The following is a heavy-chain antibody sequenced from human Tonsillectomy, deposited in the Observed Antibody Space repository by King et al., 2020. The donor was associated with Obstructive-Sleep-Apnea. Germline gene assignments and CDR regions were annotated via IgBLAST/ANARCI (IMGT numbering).Heavy chain of an antibody. J-gene: IGHJ4*02. CDR3: ARDQYQLLSPFDY. Sequence: QLVQSGAEVMKPGDSVKVSCKASGYIFTSYGVSWVRQAPGQGLEWMGSISAYNGHTNYAQKLQGRVTMTTDTSTSTAYMDLRSLRSDDTAVYYCARDQYQLLSPFDYWGQGTLVTVSS. V-gene: IGHV1-18*04. CDR2: ISAYNGHT. CDR1: GYIFTSYG. D-gene: IGHD2-2*01.